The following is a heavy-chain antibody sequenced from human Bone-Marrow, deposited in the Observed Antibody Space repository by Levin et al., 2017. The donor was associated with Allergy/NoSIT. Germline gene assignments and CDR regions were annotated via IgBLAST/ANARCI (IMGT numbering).Heavy chain of an antibody. V-gene: IGHV3-23*01. D-gene: IGHD3-3*01. CDR1: GFTFTNYA. CDR3: AKDEWNGDYTSFDY. CDR2: ISGSGGGT. Sequence: GGSLRLSCTASGFTFTNYAMSWVRQAPGKGLEWVSAISGSGGGTFYADSVKGRFTISRDNSKNTLYLQMNSLRAEDTAVYYCAKDEWNGDYTSFDYWGQGTLVTVSS. J-gene: IGHJ4*02.